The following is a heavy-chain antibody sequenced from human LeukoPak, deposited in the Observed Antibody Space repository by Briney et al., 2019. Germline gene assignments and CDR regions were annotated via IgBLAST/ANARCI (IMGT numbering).Heavy chain of an antibody. V-gene: IGHV3-7*01. J-gene: IGHJ2*01. D-gene: IGHD6-6*01. CDR3: ARKLLAARLPWYFDL. CDR2: IKQDGSEK. Sequence: PGGSLRLSCAASGFTFSSYWMSWVRQAPGKGLEWVANIKQDGSEKYYVDSVKGRFTISRDNAKNSLYLQINSLRAEDTAVYYCARKLLAARLPWYFDLWGRGTLVTVSS. CDR1: GFTFSSYW.